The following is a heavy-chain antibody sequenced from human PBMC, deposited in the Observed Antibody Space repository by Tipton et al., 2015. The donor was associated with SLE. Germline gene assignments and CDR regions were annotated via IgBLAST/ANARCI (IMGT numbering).Heavy chain of an antibody. D-gene: IGHD3-3*01. CDR2: IYHSGFT. V-gene: IGHV4-4*02. CDR3: ARGYYDFWSGPPFDF. CDR1: GGSINSTNW. J-gene: IGHJ4*02. Sequence: GLVKPSGTLSLTCVVSGGSINSTNWWSWVRQSPGKGLEWIGEIYHSGFTNYNPSLKSRVSISVDKSKNQVSLKLGSVTAADTAVYYCARGYYDFWSGPPFDFWGQGTLVTVSS.